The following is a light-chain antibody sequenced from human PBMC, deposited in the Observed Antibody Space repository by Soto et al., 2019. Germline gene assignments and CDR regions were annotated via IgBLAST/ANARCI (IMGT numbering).Light chain of an antibody. V-gene: IGKV3-20*01. Sequence: EIVLTQSPGTLSLSPGERATLSCRASQSVSSSYLAWYQQKPGQAPRLLIYGASIRATGIPERFSGSGSGTDFTLTISRLEPEDVPVYYCQQYGSSPFTFGGGTKVEIK. J-gene: IGKJ4*01. CDR3: QQYGSSPFT. CDR2: GAS. CDR1: QSVSSSY.